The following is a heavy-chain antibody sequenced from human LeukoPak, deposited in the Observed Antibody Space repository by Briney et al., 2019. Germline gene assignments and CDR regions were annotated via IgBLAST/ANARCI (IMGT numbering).Heavy chain of an antibody. CDR1: GGSISSGGYY. V-gene: IGHV4-31*03. J-gene: IGHJ4*02. CDR3: ARNQGDRPEFDY. D-gene: IGHD1-26*01. Sequence: SETLSLTCTVSGGSISSGGYYWSWIRQHPGKGLEWIGYIYYSGSTYYNPSLKSRVTISVDTSKNQFSLKLSSVTAADTAVYYCARNQGDRPEFDYWGQGTLVTVSS. CDR2: IYYSGST.